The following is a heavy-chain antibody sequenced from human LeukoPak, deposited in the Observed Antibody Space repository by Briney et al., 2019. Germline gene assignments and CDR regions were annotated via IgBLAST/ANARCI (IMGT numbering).Heavy chain of an antibody. V-gene: IGHV3-48*03. J-gene: IGHJ4*02. CDR2: ISSSSNTM. Sequence: EGSLRLSCAASGFTFSSYEMNWVRQAPGKGLEWVSYISSSSNTMYYADSVKGRFTISRDNAKNSLYLQMNSLRDEDTAVYYCARAFDYWGQGTLVAVSS. CDR3: ARAFDY. CDR1: GFTFSSYE.